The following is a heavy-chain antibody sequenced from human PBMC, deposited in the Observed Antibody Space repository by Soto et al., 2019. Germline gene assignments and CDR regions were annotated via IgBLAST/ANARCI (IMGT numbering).Heavy chain of an antibody. V-gene: IGHV3-74*01. CDR1: GITFSNYW. Sequence: PGGSLRLSCAASGITFSNYWMHWVRQAPGKGLVWVSRINGDGSSTNYADSVKGRFTISRDNAKNTLFLEVNSLRAEDTAVYFCAKGGGRLIDYWGQGILVTVSS. CDR2: INGDGSST. J-gene: IGHJ4*02. CDR3: AKGGGRLIDY. D-gene: IGHD6-25*01.